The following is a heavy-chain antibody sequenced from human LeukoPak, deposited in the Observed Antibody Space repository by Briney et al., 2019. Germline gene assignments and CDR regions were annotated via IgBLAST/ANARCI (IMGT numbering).Heavy chain of an antibody. CDR2: ISYAGSNN. Sequence: GGSLRLSCAASGFTFSSYGMHWVRQAPGKGLEWVARISYAGSNNYYADSVKGRFTISRDNAQNSLYLQMNSLRAEDTAVYYCARAVAGTPIDYWGQGTLVTVSS. CDR3: ARAVAGTPIDY. V-gene: IGHV3-30*03. D-gene: IGHD6-19*01. CDR1: GFTFSSYG. J-gene: IGHJ4*02.